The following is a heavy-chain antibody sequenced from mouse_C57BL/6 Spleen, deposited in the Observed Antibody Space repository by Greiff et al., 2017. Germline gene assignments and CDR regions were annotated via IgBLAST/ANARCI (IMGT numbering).Heavy chain of an antibody. J-gene: IGHJ4*01. CDR3: NWPVYYYAMDY. V-gene: IGHV1-15*01. Sequence: VQLQQSGAELVRPGASVTLSCKASGYTFTDYEMHWVKQTPVHGLEWIGAIDPETGGTAYNQKFKGKAILTADKSSSTAYRELRSLTSEDSAVYYCNWPVYYYAMDYWGQGTSVTVSS. CDR2: IDPETGGT. D-gene: IGHD1-1*01. CDR1: GYTFTDYE.